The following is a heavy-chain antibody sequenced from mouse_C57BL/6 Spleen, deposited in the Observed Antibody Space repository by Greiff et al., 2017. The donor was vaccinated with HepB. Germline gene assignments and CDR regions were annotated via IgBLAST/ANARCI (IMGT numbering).Heavy chain of an antibody. Sequence: EVKLVESEGGLVQPGSSMKLSCTASGFTFSDYYMAWVRQVPEKGLEWVANINYDGSSTYYLDSLKSRFIISRDNAKNILYLQMSSLKSEDTATYYCARYWDDYAMDYWGQGTSVTVSS. CDR2: INYDGSST. J-gene: IGHJ4*01. D-gene: IGHD4-1*01. CDR3: ARYWDDYAMDY. CDR1: GFTFSDYY. V-gene: IGHV5-16*01.